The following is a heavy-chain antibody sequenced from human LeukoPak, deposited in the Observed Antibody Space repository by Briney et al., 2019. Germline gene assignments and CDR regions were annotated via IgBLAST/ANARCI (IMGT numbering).Heavy chain of an antibody. CDR3: ARDLQQLVQVLFDY. J-gene: IGHJ4*02. V-gene: IGHV4-61*08. CDR1: GGSISSGGYS. CDR2: IFFTGNT. D-gene: IGHD6-13*01. Sequence: SETLSLTCAVSGGSISSGGYSWSWIRQPPGEALQWIGYIFFTGNTNYNPSLRSRVTISIDTSKNQFSLKLSSVTAADTAVYYCARDLQQLVQVLFDYWGQGTLVTVSS.